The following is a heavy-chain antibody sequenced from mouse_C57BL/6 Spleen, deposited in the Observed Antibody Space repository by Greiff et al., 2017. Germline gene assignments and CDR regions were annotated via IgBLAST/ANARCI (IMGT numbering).Heavy chain of an antibody. D-gene: IGHD4-1*01. J-gene: IGHJ3*01. CDR1: GFTFSDYY. CDR2: INYDGSST. Sequence: EVKVVESEGGLVQPGSSMKLSCTASGFTFSDYYMAWVRQVPEKGLEWVANINYDGSSTYYLDSLKSRFIISRDNAKNILYLQMSSLKSEDTATYYCARDGLGRGFAYWGQGTLVTVSA. CDR3: ARDGLGRGFAY. V-gene: IGHV5-16*01.